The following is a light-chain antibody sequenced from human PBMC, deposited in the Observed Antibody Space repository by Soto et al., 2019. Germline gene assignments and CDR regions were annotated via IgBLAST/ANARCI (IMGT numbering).Light chain of an antibody. Sequence: VLTQSPATLTLSPGETVTLSCRATQVVSNPYFAWYQQKVGQPPRLLISSTSKRAPGTPERFRGAGSGTEYTLTISELEPGDVGFYFCHQYERLPVTFGPGTRL. J-gene: IGKJ5*01. CDR3: HQYERLPVT. V-gene: IGKV3-20*01. CDR1: QVVSNPY. CDR2: STS.